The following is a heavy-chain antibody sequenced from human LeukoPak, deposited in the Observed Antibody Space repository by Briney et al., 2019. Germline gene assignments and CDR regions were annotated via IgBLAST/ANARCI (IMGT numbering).Heavy chain of an antibody. CDR1: GYTFTGYY. D-gene: IGHD6-19*01. J-gene: IGHJ5*02. CDR3: ASEIAVAETGDWFDP. V-gene: IGHV1-2*02. CDR2: INPNSGGT. Sequence: ASVKVSCKASGYTFTGYYMHWVRQAPGQGLEWMGWINPNSGGTNYAQKFQGRVTMTRDTSISTAYMELSRLRSDDTAVYYCASEIAVAETGDWFDPWGQGTLATVSS.